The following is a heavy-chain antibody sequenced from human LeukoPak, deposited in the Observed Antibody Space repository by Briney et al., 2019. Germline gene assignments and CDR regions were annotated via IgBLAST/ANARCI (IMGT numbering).Heavy chain of an antibody. V-gene: IGHV4-61*01. CDR3: ARGADWFDP. Sequence: SETLSLTCTVSGGSISSSSYYWTWIRQPPGRGLEWIGYTFYSGSTNYNPSLKSRVNISVDTSKNQFSLKLSSVTAADTAVYFCARGADWFDPWGQGTLVTVSS. CDR1: GGSISSSSYY. J-gene: IGHJ5*02. CDR2: TFYSGST.